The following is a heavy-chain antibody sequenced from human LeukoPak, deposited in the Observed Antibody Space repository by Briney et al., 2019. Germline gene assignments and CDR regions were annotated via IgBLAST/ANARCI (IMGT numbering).Heavy chain of an antibody. CDR1: GYAFTSYA. CDR2: INTNTGNP. D-gene: IGHD6-13*01. Sequence: ASVKVSCKASGYAFTSYAINWVRQAPGQGLEWTGWINTNTGNPTYAQGFTGRFVFSLDTSVSTAYLQITSLKAEDTAVYYCARDQGSWPFDYWGQGTLVTVSS. V-gene: IGHV7-4-1*02. CDR3: ARDQGSWPFDY. J-gene: IGHJ4*02.